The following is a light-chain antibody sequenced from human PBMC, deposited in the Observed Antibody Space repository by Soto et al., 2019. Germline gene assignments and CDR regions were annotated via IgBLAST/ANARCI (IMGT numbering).Light chain of an antibody. J-gene: IGLJ2*01. CDR2: EVT. CDR1: LSDVGHYNY. V-gene: IGLV2-14*01. Sequence: QSVLTQPASVSGSPGQSITISCAGNLSDVGHYNYVSWYQHHPGKVPKLIIYEVTNRPSGVSDRFSGSKSGNTASLTISGLQPEDEADYYCSSYTSSTTLDLIFGGGTKLTVL. CDR3: SSYTSSTTLDLI.